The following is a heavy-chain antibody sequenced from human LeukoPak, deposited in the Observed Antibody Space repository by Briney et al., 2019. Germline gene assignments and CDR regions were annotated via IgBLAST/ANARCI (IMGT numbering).Heavy chain of an antibody. CDR1: AITFSSCG. V-gene: IGHV3-30*03. CDR3: LTIVETTFDAFDI. Sequence: GGSLRLSCAASAITFSSCGMTWVRQAPGKGLEWVAIILYDGSKNCYVESVKGRFTISRDKSKNTLYLQMNSLRAEDTAVYYCLTIVETTFDAFDIWGQGTMVTVSS. J-gene: IGHJ3*02. D-gene: IGHD2/OR15-2a*01. CDR2: ILYDGSKN.